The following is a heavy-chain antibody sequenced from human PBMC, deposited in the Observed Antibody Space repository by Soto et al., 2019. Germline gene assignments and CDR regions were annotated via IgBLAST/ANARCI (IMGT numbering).Heavy chain of an antibody. CDR2: ISAYNGNT. Sequence: ASVKVSCKASGYTFTSYGISWVRQAPGQGLEWMGWISAYNGNTNYAQKLQGRVTMTTDTSTSTAYMELRSLRSDDTAVYYCARVRGYDFANARFDYWGHGTLVTVSS. J-gene: IGHJ4*01. V-gene: IGHV1-18*04. CDR3: ARVRGYDFANARFDY. D-gene: IGHD5-12*01. CDR1: GYTFTSYG.